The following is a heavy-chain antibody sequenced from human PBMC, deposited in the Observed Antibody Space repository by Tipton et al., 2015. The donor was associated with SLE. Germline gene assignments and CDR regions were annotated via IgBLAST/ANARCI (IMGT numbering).Heavy chain of an antibody. CDR3: ARVSGYSTFDY. CDR2: IIPIVGTP. Sequence: QLVQSGAEVKKPGASVKVSCKASGGTLSIYVITWVRQAPGLGLEWMGGIIPIVGTPNYAQKFQGRVTITADESTSTVYMELSSLRSEDTAVYYCARVSGYSTFDYWGQGTLVTVSS. CDR1: GGTLSIYV. V-gene: IGHV1-69*01. J-gene: IGHJ4*02. D-gene: IGHD6-13*01.